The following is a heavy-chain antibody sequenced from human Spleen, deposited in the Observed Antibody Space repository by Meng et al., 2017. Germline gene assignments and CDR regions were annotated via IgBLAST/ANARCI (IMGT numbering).Heavy chain of an antibody. CDR2: IYTSGST. CDR1: GGSISSYY. J-gene: IGHJ4*02. V-gene: IGHV4-4*07. CDR3: AREGSRYCSSTSCYYGADY. D-gene: IGHD2-2*01. Sequence: RLRESGPGLVQPSEPLSLTCTVSGGSISSYYWSWSRQPAGKGLEWIGRIYTSGSTNYNPSLKSRVTMSVDTSKNQFSLKLSSVTAADTAVYYCAREGSRYCSSTSCYYGADYWGQGTLVTVSS.